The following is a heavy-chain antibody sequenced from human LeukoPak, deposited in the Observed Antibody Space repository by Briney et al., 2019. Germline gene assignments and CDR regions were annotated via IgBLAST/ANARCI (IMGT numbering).Heavy chain of an antibody. CDR2: ISEGGDTP. Sequence: GGSLRLSCAASGFTFSSYALSWVRQAPGKGLEWVSSISEGGDTPYYADSVKGLFTISRDNSKNTLYLQMSSLRAEDTAVYYCAQLLDDNPIRWYFGLWGRGTLVTVSS. V-gene: IGHV3-23*01. J-gene: IGHJ2*01. CDR3: AQLLDDNPIRWYFGL. CDR1: GFTFSSYA. D-gene: IGHD1-14*01.